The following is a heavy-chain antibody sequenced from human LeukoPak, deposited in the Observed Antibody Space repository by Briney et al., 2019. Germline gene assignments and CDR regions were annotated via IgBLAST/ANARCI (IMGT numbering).Heavy chain of an antibody. Sequence: SETLSLTCAVYGWSFSGYYWRWFRQPPGKGLEWIGEINHSGSTNYNTSLNSRVTISVATPKNQYPLKLSSVTAADTAVYYCARQRRPFSRIVVVIRTKGAFDIWGQGTIVTVSA. CDR1: GWSFSGYY. CDR2: INHSGST. D-gene: IGHD3-22*01. J-gene: IGHJ3*02. CDR3: ARQRRPFSRIVVVIRTKGAFDI. V-gene: IGHV4-34*01.